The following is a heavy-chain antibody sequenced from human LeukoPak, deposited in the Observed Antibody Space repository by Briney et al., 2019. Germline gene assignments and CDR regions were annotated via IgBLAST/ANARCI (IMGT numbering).Heavy chain of an antibody. Sequence: ASVKVSCKASGYTFTGYYMHWVRQAPGQGLEWMGWINPNSGGTNYAQKFQGRVTMTRDTSISTAYMELSRLRSDDTAVYYCARWGIAASRDAFDIWGQGTMVTVSS. V-gene: IGHV1-2*02. CDR3: ARWGIAASRDAFDI. CDR1: GYTFTGYY. J-gene: IGHJ3*02. D-gene: IGHD6-13*01. CDR2: INPNSGGT.